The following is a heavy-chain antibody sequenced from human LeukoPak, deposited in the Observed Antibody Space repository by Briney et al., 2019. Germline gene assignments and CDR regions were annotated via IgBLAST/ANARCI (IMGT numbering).Heavy chain of an antibody. CDR3: ARENGAHDYGDFGVTEIDY. CDR2: ISAYNGNT. Sequence: ASVKVSCKASGYTFTSYGISWVRQAPGQGLEWMGWISAYNGNTNYAQKLQGRVTMTTDTSTSTAYMELRSLRSDDTAVYYCARENGAHDYGDFGVTEIDYWGRGTLVTVSS. CDR1: GYTFTSYG. J-gene: IGHJ4*02. V-gene: IGHV1-18*01. D-gene: IGHD4-17*01.